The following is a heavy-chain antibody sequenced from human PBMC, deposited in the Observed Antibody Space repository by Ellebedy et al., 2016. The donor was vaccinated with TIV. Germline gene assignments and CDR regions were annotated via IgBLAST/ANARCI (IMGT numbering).Heavy chain of an antibody. CDR3: VRDGQHFYYGSGSYTRGAFDV. CDR2: ISDDE. CDR1: GFTFSMYD. J-gene: IGHJ3*01. Sequence: PGGSLRLSCAASGFTFSMYDMNWARQAPGKGLEWVAVISDDEFYADSVKGRFTISRDNSKNTLYLQMNSLRPEDAAVYYCVRDGQHFYYGSGSYTRGAFDVWGQGTLVTVSS. D-gene: IGHD3-10*01. V-gene: IGHV3-30*03.